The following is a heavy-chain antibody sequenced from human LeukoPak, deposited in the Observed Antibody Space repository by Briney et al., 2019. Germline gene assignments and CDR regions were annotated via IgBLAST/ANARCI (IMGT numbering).Heavy chain of an antibody. J-gene: IGHJ4*02. CDR2: MYNSGST. Sequence: SETLSLTCTVSGASIRSYYWSWIRQPPGRGLEWIGYMYNSGSTYYNPSLKSRVTISGDTSKNQFSLKLTSVTAADTAVYCCARLGGPAAVDYWGQGTLVTVSS. CDR3: ARLGGPAAVDY. V-gene: IGHV4-59*01. CDR1: GASIRSYY. D-gene: IGHD2-2*01.